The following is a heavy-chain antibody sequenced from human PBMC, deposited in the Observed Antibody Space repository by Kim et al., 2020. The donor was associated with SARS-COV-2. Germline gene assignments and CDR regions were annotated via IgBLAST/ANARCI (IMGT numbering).Heavy chain of an antibody. CDR3: ASQGQLLLVLWGSDALDL. Sequence: GESLKISCEGSGYTFTSNWIGWVRQMPGKGLEWMGVINPADSDTRYSPSFQGQGTISVDKSINTAYLQWSSLKASDTAMYYCASQGQLLLVLWGSDALDLWGQGTLVTVSS. CDR1: GYTFTSNW. J-gene: IGHJ3*01. D-gene: IGHD2-21*01. CDR2: INPADSDT. V-gene: IGHV5-51*01.